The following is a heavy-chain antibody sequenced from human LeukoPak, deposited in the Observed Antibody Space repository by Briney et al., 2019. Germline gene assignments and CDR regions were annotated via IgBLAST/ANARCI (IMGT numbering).Heavy chain of an antibody. V-gene: IGHV3-48*04. D-gene: IGHD5-12*01. Sequence: PGGSLRLSCAASGFTFSSYSMNWVRQAPGKGPEWVSYISSSSSTIYYADSVKGRFTISRDNAKNSLYLQMNSLRAEDTAVYYCARDRRPVDIVATIAPFDYWGQGTLVTVSS. CDR3: ARDRRPVDIVATIAPFDY. CDR1: GFTFSSYS. J-gene: IGHJ4*02. CDR2: ISSSSSTI.